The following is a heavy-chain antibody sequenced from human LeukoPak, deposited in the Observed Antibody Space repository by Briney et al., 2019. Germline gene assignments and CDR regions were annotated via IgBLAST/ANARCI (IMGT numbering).Heavy chain of an antibody. D-gene: IGHD6-19*01. Sequence: SETLSLTCTVSGGSISSYYWSWIRQPPGKGLEWIGYIYYSGSTNYNPSLKSRVTISVGTSKNQFSLKLSSVTAADTAVYYCARQKEYSSGWYYWGQGTLVTVSS. CDR2: IYYSGST. CDR1: GGSISSYY. CDR3: ARQKEYSSGWYY. J-gene: IGHJ4*02. V-gene: IGHV4-59*08.